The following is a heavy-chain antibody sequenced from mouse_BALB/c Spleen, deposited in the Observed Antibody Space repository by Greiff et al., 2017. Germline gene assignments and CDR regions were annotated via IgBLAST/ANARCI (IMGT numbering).Heavy chain of an antibody. CDR2: INSNGGST. Sequence: EVQLVESGGGLVQPGGSLKLSCAASGFTFSSYGMSWVRQTPDKRLELVATINSNGGSTYYPDSVKGRFTISRDNAKNTLYLQMSSLKSEDTAMYYCARDPQCYYGNLAWFAYWGQGTLVTVSA. J-gene: IGHJ3*01. CDR3: ARDPQCYYGNLAWFAY. V-gene: IGHV5-6-3*01. CDR1: GFTFSSYG. D-gene: IGHD2-1*01.